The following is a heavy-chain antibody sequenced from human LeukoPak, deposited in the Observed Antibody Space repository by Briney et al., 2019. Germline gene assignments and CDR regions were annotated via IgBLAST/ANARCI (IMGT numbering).Heavy chain of an antibody. J-gene: IGHJ5*02. Sequence: GGSLRLSCAASRFTFSDYDMSWVRQAPGKGLEWISYISSTGATIHYADSVKGRFTISRDNSKNTLYLQMNSLRAEDTAVYYCAKDLSSSGWYSVGWFDPWGQGTLVTVSS. V-gene: IGHV3-11*01. D-gene: IGHD6-19*01. CDR1: RFTFSDYD. CDR2: ISSTGATI. CDR3: AKDLSSSGWYSVGWFDP.